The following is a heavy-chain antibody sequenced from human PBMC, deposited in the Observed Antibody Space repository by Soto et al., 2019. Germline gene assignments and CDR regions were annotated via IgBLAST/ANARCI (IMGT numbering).Heavy chain of an antibody. V-gene: IGHV3-30-3*01. Sequence: GGSLRLSCAASGFTFSSYAMHWVRQAPGKGLEWVAVISYEGSNKYYADSVKGRFTISRDNSKNTLYVQMNSLRPEDTAVYYCARAPDIVLIRAYYYYGMDVWGQGTTVTVSS. D-gene: IGHD2-8*01. CDR2: ISYEGSNK. CDR3: ARAPDIVLIRAYYYYGMDV. CDR1: GFTFSSYA. J-gene: IGHJ6*02.